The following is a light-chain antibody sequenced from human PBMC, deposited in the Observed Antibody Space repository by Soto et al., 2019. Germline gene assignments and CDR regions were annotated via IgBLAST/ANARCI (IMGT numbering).Light chain of an antibody. CDR2: DNV. J-gene: IGLJ1*01. Sequence: QSVLTQPPSVSATPGQKVTISCSGSDSNLGRNYVSWYQQLPGTAPRLLIYDNVYRFSGIPDRFSASKSGTSATLGIAGLQTGDEGDYYCGSWHNNLRAYVFGTGTKVTVL. V-gene: IGLV1-51*01. CDR1: DSNLGRNY. CDR3: GSWHNNLRAYV.